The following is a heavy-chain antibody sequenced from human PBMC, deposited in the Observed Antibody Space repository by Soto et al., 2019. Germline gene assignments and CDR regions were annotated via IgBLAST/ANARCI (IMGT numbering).Heavy chain of an antibody. V-gene: IGHV1-8*02. Sequence: QVQLVQSGAEVKKPGSSVKVSCKASGGTFSSYAISWVRQAPGQGLEWMGWMNPNSGNTGYAQKFQGRVTKTSNTTVSTAYMAGSSLRSEDTAVNYCARPAGGWSGYYTAYYYGMDVWGQGTTVTVSS. CDR3: ARPAGGWSGYYTAYYYGMDV. CDR2: MNPNSGNT. J-gene: IGHJ6*02. D-gene: IGHD3-3*01. CDR1: GGTFSSYA.